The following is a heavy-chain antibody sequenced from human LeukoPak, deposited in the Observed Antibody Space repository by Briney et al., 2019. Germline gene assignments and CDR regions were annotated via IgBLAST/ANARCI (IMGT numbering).Heavy chain of an antibody. Sequence: ASVKVSCKASGYTFTGYYMHWVRQAPGQGLEWMGWINPNSGGTNYAQKFQGRVTMTGDTSISTAYMELSRLRSDDTAVYYCARVGSIAQPLGGFDYWGQGTLVTVSS. CDR1: GYTFTGYY. D-gene: IGHD3-16*01. J-gene: IGHJ4*02. CDR3: ARVGSIAQPLGGFDY. V-gene: IGHV1-2*02. CDR2: INPNSGGT.